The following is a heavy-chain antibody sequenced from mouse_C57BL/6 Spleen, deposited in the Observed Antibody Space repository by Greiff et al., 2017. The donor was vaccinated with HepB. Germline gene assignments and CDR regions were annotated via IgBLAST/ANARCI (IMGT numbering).Heavy chain of an antibody. Sequence: QVQLQQPGAELVMPGASVKLSCKASGYTFTSYWMHWVKQRPGQGLEWIGEIDPSDSYTNYNQKFKGKSTLTVDKSSSTAYMQLSSLTSEDSAIYYCARSWDVSWFAYWGQGTLVTVSA. CDR3: ARSWDVSWFAY. J-gene: IGHJ3*01. D-gene: IGHD4-1*01. CDR1: GYTFTSYW. V-gene: IGHV1-69*01. CDR2: IDPSDSYT.